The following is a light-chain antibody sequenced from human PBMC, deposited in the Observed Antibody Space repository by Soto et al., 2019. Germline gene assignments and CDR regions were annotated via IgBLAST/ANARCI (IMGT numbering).Light chain of an antibody. CDR2: GGS. V-gene: IGKV3-20*01. Sequence: EIVLTQSPGTLSLSPGERATLSCRASQSLTNSRLAWYQQKPGQAPKVLIYGGSNRATGIPDRFSGSGSGTEFTLIISSLQSEDVALYYCQQYSNWPPAITFGQGTRLEIK. J-gene: IGKJ5*01. CDR1: QSLTNSR. CDR3: QQYSNWPPAIT.